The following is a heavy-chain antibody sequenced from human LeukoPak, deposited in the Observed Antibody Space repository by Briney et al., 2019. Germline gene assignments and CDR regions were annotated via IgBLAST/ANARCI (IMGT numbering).Heavy chain of an antibody. V-gene: IGHV4-59*01. J-gene: IGHJ4*02. CDR3: ARALGYGDNSDY. CDR2: LYYSGST. CDR1: GGSISNYY. Sequence: SETLSLTCTVSGGSISNYYWNWIRQPPGQGMEWIGYLYYSGSTNFNPSLKPRVTISVDTSKNCFSLKLSSVTAADTAVYYCARALGYGDNSDYWGQGALVTVSS. D-gene: IGHD4-17*01.